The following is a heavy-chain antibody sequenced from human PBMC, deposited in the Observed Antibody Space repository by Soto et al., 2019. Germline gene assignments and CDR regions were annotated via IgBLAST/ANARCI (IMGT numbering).Heavy chain of an antibody. V-gene: IGHV3-21*01. CDR2: ISSSSSYI. D-gene: IGHD1-26*01. CDR3: ASPSGSYYPFHYYGMDV. Sequence: EVQLVESGGGLVQPGGSLRLSCAASGFTFSGYSMNWVRQAPGKGLEWVSSISSSSSYIYYADSVKGRFTISRDNAKNSLYLQMNSLRAEDTAVYYCASPSGSYYPFHYYGMDVWGQGTTVTVSS. J-gene: IGHJ6*02. CDR1: GFTFSGYS.